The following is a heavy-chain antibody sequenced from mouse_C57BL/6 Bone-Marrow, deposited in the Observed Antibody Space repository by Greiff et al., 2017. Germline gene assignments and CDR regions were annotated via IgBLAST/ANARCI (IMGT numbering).Heavy chain of an antibody. V-gene: IGHV1-15*01. CDR1: GYTFTDYE. D-gene: IGHD1-1*01. Sequence: QVQLQQSGAELVRPGASVTLSCKASGYTFTDYEMHWVKQTPVHGLEWIGAIDPETGGTAYNQKFKGKAILTADKSSSTAYMELRSLTSEDSAVYYCTRWCYGGSYWYFDVWGTGTTVTVSS. CDR2: IDPETGGT. J-gene: IGHJ1*03. CDR3: TRWCYGGSYWYFDV.